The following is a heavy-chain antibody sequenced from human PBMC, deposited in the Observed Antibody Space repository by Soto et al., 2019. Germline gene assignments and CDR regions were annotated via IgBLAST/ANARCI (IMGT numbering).Heavy chain of an antibody. Sequence: GGSLRLSCAASGFTFSSYGMHWVRQAPGKGLEWVAVIWYDGSNKYYADSVKGRFTISRDNSKNTLYLQMNSLRAEDTAVYYCARDQDIVVVVADERGAFDIWGQGTMVTVSS. CDR3: ARDQDIVVVVADERGAFDI. CDR2: IWYDGSNK. CDR1: GFTFSSYG. D-gene: IGHD2-15*01. J-gene: IGHJ3*02. V-gene: IGHV3-33*01.